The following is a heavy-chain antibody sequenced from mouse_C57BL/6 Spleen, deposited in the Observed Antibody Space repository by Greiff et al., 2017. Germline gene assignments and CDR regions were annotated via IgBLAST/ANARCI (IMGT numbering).Heavy chain of an antibody. CDR2: IDPETGGT. CDR1: GYTFTDYE. Sequence: VQLQQSGAELVRPGASVTLSCKASGYTFTDYEMHWVKQTPVHGLEWIGAIDPETGGTAYNQKFKGKAILTADKSSSTAYMELRSLTSEDSAVYYCTIWNYYGSSDYWGQGTTLTVSS. J-gene: IGHJ2*01. D-gene: IGHD1-1*01. V-gene: IGHV1-15*01. CDR3: TIWNYYGSSDY.